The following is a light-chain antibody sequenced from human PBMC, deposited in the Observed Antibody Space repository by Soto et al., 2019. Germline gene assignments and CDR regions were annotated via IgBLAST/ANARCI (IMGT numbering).Light chain of an antibody. CDR3: QQRTLWPRT. J-gene: IGKJ1*01. CDR2: GAS. CDR1: QSLSGT. V-gene: IGKV3-11*01. Sequence: EIVLTQSPATLSLSPGERATLSCGASQSLSGTLAWFQQKPGQPPRLLIYGASNRATGIPARFTASGSGTDFTLTISSLEPEDFAVYYCQQRTLWPRTFGQGTKVEIK.